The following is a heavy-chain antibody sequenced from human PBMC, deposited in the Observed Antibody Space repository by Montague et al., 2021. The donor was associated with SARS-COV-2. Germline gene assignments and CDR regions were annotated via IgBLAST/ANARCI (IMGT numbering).Heavy chain of an antibody. CDR2: IKQDRSEK. J-gene: IGHJ3*02. Sequence: SLRLSCAASGFTFSSYWMSWVRQAPGKGLEWVANIKQDRSEKYCVDSVKGRFTISRDNAKNSLYLQMNSLRAEDTAVYYCARDPDPAYVAFDIWGQGTMVTVSS. D-gene: IGHD3-16*01. CDR1: GFTFSSYW. V-gene: IGHV3-7*01. CDR3: ARDPDPAYVAFDI.